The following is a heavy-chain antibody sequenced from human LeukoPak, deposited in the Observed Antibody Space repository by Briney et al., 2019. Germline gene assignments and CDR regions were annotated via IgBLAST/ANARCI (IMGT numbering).Heavy chain of an antibody. D-gene: IGHD5-18*01. J-gene: IGHJ3*02. CDR2: INHSGST. V-gene: IGHV4-34*01. CDR3: ARQTYSYGSDAFDI. Sequence: SETLSLTCAVYGGSFSGYYWSWIRRPPGKGLEWIGEINHSGSTYYNPSLKSRVTISVDTSKNQFSLKLSSVTAADTAVYYCARQTYSYGSDAFDIWGQGTMVTVSS. CDR1: GGSFSGYY.